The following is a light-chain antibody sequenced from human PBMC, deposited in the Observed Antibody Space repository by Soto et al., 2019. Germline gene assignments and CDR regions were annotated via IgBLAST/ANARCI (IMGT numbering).Light chain of an antibody. CDR2: AAS. CDR1: QTITSD. V-gene: IGKV1-39*01. J-gene: IGKJ1*01. CDR3: QQSYSTPQT. Sequence: DIQMTQSPSSLSAPVGDRVTITCRASQTITSDLNWYQQKPGKAPKLLIYAASSLQSGVPSRFSGSGSGTDFTLTIGSLQPEDFATYYCQQSYSTPQTFGQGTKVDIK.